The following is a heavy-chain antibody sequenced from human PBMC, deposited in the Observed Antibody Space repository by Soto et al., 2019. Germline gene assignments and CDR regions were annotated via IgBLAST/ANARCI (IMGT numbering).Heavy chain of an antibody. Sequence: GGSLRLSCAGAGFTFSRHGMHWVRQAPGKGLEWVAVVSHDGRNTHYADSVKGRFTISRDSSKNTVSLEMTSLRAEDTAVYYCAKGGRQWLVTSDFNYWGQGALVTVSS. V-gene: IGHV3-30*18. CDR1: GFTFSRHG. J-gene: IGHJ4*02. D-gene: IGHD6-19*01. CDR2: VSHDGRNT. CDR3: AKGGRQWLVTSDFNY.